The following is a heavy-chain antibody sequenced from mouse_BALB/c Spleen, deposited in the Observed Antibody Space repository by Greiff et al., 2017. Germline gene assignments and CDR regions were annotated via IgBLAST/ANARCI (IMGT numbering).Heavy chain of an antibody. CDR2: ISSGSSTI. CDR1: GFTFSSFG. CDR3: ARPPIYYDYDWFAY. J-gene: IGHJ3*01. D-gene: IGHD2-4*01. V-gene: IGHV5-17*02. Sequence: EVKLMDSGGGLVQPGGSRKLSCAASGFTFSSFGMHWVRQAPEKGLEWVAYISSGSSTIYYADTVKGRFTISRDNPKNTLFLQMTSLRSEDTAMYYCARPPIYYDYDWFAYWGQGTLVTVSA.